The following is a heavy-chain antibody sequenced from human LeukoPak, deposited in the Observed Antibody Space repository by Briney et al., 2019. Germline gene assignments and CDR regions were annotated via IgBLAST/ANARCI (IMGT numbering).Heavy chain of an antibody. Sequence: PGGSLRLSCAASGFTFSSYAMSWVRQAPGKGLEWVSAISGSGGSTYYADSVKGRFTISRDNSKNTLYLQLSSLSVDDTAVYYCAKPRSDTQQLVLLDWGQGTLVTVSS. J-gene: IGHJ4*02. V-gene: IGHV3-23*01. CDR1: GFTFSSYA. D-gene: IGHD6-13*01. CDR3: AKPRSDTQQLVLLD. CDR2: ISGSGGST.